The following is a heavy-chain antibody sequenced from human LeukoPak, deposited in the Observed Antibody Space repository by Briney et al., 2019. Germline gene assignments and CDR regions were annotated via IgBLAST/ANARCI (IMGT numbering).Heavy chain of an antibody. V-gene: IGHV4-61*02. CDR1: GDSIGSGSFY. D-gene: IGHD3-9*01. Sequence: SETLSLTCSVSGDSIGSGSFYWSWIRQPAGRGLEWIGRIYPSGSTNYNPSLKSRVTISEDTSKNQFSLKLSSVTAADTAVYYCARGGYDVLTGYWSWFDPWGQGTLVTVSS. CDR3: ARGGYDVLTGYWSWFDP. CDR2: IYPSGST. J-gene: IGHJ5*02.